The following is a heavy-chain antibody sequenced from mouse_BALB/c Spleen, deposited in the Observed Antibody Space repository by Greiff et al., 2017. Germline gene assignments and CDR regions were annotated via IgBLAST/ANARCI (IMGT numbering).Heavy chain of an antibody. CDR2: IYPGGGYT. J-gene: IGHJ4*01. D-gene: IGHD2-10*01. CDR3: SYPQAMDY. V-gene: IGHV1-63*02. Sequence: VQLQQSGAELVRPGTSVKISCKASGYTFTNYWLGWVKQRPGHGLEWIGDIYPGGGYTNYNEKFKGKATLTADTSSSTAYMQLSSLTSEDSAVYCCSYPQAMDYWGQGTSVTVSS. CDR1: GYTFTNYW.